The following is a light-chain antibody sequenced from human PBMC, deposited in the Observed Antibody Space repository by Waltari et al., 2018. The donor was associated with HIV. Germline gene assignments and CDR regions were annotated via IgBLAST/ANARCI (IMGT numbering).Light chain of an antibody. Sequence: QSVVTQPPSASGTPGQRVTMSCSGSASNIGGNTVNWYQHLPQTAPKLLIYNNDERPAVVPDRLSASKTGTSASLDISGLQSEDEADYYCATWDDGLSGWVFGGGTKLTVL. V-gene: IGLV1-44*01. CDR1: ASNIGGNT. CDR2: NND. CDR3: ATWDDGLSGWV. J-gene: IGLJ3*02.